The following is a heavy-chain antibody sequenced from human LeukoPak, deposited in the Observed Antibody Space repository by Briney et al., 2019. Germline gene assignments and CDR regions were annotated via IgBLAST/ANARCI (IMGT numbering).Heavy chain of an antibody. CDR1: GFTFSRHW. CDR3: ARAPRRGVMDF. Sequence: GGSLRLSCAASGFTFSRHWMSWARQAPGKGLEWVANIKQDGSEKYYVDSVKGRFTISRDNAQNSLHLQMNSLRAEDTAVYYCARAPRRGVMDFGGKG. CDR2: IKQDGSEK. D-gene: IGHD3-10*01. V-gene: IGHV3-7*04. J-gene: IGHJ6*03.